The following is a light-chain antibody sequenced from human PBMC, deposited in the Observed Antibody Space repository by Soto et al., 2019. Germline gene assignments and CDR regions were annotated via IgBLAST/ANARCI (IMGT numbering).Light chain of an antibody. Sequence: EFVLTQSPGTLSLSPGERATLSCRTSQSARSTYLAWYQQKPGQPPRLLIFATSSRATGIPDRFSGSGSGTDFSLTISRLEPEDFAVYYCQEYGGSPLYAFGQGTKLEI. CDR2: ATS. J-gene: IGKJ2*01. CDR1: QSARSTY. V-gene: IGKV3-20*01. CDR3: QEYGGSPLYA.